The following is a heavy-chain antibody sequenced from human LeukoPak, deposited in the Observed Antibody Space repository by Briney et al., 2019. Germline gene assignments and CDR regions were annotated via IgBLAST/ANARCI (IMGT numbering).Heavy chain of an antibody. CDR1: GFTFSSYA. CDR3: AKDIAVAGYYYYMDV. D-gene: IGHD6-19*01. J-gene: IGHJ6*03. CDR2: ISGSGGST. V-gene: IGHV3-23*01. Sequence: GGSLRLSCAASGFTFSSYAMSWVRQAPGKGLEWVSAISGSGGSTYYADSVKGRFTSARDNSKNTLDLQMNSLRAEDTAVYYCAKDIAVAGYYYYMDVWGKGTTVTISS.